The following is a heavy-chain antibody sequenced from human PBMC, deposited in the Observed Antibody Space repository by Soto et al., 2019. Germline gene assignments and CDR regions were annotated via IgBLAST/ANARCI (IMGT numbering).Heavy chain of an antibody. J-gene: IGHJ4*02. Sequence: PETLGVSCALYGGSFSIYHWSWIRQTPGKGLEWIGEINHLTTSNYNPSRKSRVIISLDTPKNQLSLKLSSVTAADTAVYYCARGYDTALAPIFWGQGIMVTVSS. CDR3: ARGYDTALAPIF. CDR2: INHLTTS. CDR1: GGSFSIYH. D-gene: IGHD5-18*01. V-gene: IGHV4-34*01.